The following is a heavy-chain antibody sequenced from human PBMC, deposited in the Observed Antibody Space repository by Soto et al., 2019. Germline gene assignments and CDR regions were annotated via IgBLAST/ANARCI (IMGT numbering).Heavy chain of an antibody. D-gene: IGHD2-15*01. Sequence: SVKVSYRDSCYTFTSYGISWVRQAPVQGLEWMGWISAYNGNTNYAQKLQGRVTMTTDTSTSTAYMELRSLRSDDTAVYYCARVGYCSGGSCYPFDYWGQGTMVTVSS. CDR1: CYTFTSYG. V-gene: IGHV1-18*04. CDR2: ISAYNGNT. J-gene: IGHJ4*02. CDR3: ARVGYCSGGSCYPFDY.